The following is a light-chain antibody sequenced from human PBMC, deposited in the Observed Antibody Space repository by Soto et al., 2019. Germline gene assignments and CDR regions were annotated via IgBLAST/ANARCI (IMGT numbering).Light chain of an antibody. CDR3: QTWGTGIRVV. Sequence: QSVLTQSPSASASLGASVKLTCTLSSGHSSYAIAWHQQQPEKGPRYLMKLNSDGNHRKGDGIPDRFSGSSSGAERYLTISSLQSEDEADYYCQTWGTGIRVVFGGGTKLTVL. CDR2: LNSDGNH. CDR1: SGHSSYA. V-gene: IGLV4-69*01. J-gene: IGLJ2*01.